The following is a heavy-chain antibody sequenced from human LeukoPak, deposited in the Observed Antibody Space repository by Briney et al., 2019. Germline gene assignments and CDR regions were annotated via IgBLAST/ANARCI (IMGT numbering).Heavy chain of an antibody. V-gene: IGHV3-23*01. Sequence: GGSLRLSCAASGFTFSSYAMSWVCQAPGKGLEWVSGISGSGGSTYYADSVKGRFTISRDNAKNSMYLQMYSLRAEDTAVYYCATDLIHYYASGAKTWGQGTLVTVSS. J-gene: IGHJ5*02. CDR3: ATDLIHYYASGAKT. CDR1: GFTFSSYA. CDR2: ISGSGGST. D-gene: IGHD3-10*01.